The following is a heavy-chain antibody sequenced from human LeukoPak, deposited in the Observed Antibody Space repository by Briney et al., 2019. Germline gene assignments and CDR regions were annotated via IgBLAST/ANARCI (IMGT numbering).Heavy chain of an antibody. V-gene: IGHV3-48*03. CDR1: GFTFSSYE. Sequence: QAGGSLRLSCAASGFTFSSYEMNWVRQAPGKGLEWVSYISSSGSTIYYADSVKGRFTISRDNAKNSLYLQMNSLRAEDTAVYYCARDHVDSSASHDYWGQGTLVTVSS. CDR2: ISSSGSTI. D-gene: IGHD3-22*01. J-gene: IGHJ4*02. CDR3: ARDHVDSSASHDY.